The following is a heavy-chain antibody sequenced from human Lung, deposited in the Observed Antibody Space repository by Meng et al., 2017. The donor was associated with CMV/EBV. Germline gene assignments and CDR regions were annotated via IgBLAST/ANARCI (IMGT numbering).Heavy chain of an antibody. Sequence: SETLSLTCTVSGGSISSSSYYWGWIRQPPGKGLEWIGSIYYSGSTYYNPSLKSRVTISVDTSKNQFSLKLSSVTAADTAVYYCASGYDLRLDYWGQGTLVTVSS. V-gene: IGHV4-39*01. CDR3: ASGYDLRLDY. CDR1: GGSISSSSYY. J-gene: IGHJ4*02. D-gene: IGHD5-12*01. CDR2: IYYSGST.